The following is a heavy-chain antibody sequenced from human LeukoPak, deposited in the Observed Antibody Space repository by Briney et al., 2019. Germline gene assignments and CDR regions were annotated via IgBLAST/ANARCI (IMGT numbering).Heavy chain of an antibody. J-gene: IGHJ5*02. Sequence: PGGSLRLSCAASGFTFSSYWMHWVRQAPGKGLVWVSRISSDGSSTTYADSVKGRFTISRDNAKNTLYLQMNSLRAEDTAVYYCARNGMTVPGVLSPWGQGTLVTVSS. V-gene: IGHV3-74*01. CDR2: ISSDGSST. D-gene: IGHD6-19*01. CDR3: ARNGMTVPGVLSP. CDR1: GFTFSSYW.